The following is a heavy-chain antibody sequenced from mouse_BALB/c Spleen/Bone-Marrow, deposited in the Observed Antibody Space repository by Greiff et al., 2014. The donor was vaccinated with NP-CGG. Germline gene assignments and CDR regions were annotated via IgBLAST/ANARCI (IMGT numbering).Heavy chain of an antibody. V-gene: IGHV5-6*01. CDR1: GFTFCSYG. J-gene: IGHJ3*01. CDR3: ARQRGGGYYGFFAY. D-gene: IGHD1-1*01. Sequence: VQLKEAGGGLVKPGGALKLSCAASGFTFCSYGMLWGCQNPDKRVGGGANISSGDGYTYYPDSVKGRFTISRDNAKNTLYLQMSSLTSEDSAMYYCARQRGGGYYGFFAYWGQGTLVTVSA. CDR2: ISSGDGYT.